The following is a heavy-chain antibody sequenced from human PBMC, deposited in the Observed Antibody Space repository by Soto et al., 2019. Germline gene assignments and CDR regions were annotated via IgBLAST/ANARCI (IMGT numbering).Heavy chain of an antibody. J-gene: IGHJ6*03. Sequence: GGSLRLSCTASGFTFGDYAMSWFRQAPGKGLEWVGFIRSKAYGGTTEYAASVKGRFTISRDDSKSIAYLQMNSLKTEDTAVYYCTSLNWNAAPSRSDYYYYYMDVWGKGTTVTVSS. CDR2: IRSKAYGGTT. CDR1: GFTFGDYA. V-gene: IGHV3-49*03. D-gene: IGHD1-1*01. CDR3: TSLNWNAAPSRSDYYYYYMDV.